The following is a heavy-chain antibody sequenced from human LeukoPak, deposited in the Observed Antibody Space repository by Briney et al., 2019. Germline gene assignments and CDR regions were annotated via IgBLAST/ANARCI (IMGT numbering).Heavy chain of an antibody. CDR3: ARYDILTGSPCN. V-gene: IGHV1-24*01. Sequence: ASVKVSCKASGYTLTELSMHWVRQAPGKGLEWMGGFDPEDGETIYAQKFQGRVTMTEDTSTDTAYMELSSLRSEDTAVYYCARYDILTGSPCNWGQGTLVTVSS. CDR1: GYTLTELS. J-gene: IGHJ4*02. CDR2: FDPEDGET. D-gene: IGHD3-9*01.